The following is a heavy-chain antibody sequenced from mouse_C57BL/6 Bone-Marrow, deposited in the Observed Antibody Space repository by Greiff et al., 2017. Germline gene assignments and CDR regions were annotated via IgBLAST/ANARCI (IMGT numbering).Heavy chain of an antibody. CDR1: GFSLTSYG. CDR3: ARRPPPWFAY. CDR2: IWSDGST. V-gene: IGHV2-2*01. J-gene: IGHJ3*01. D-gene: IGHD6-1*01. Sequence: QVQLQQSGPGLVQPSQCLSITCTVSGFSLTSYGVHWVRQSPGKGLEWLGVIWSDGSTDYNAAFISRLSISKYNSKCQVFFKMNRLQADDTAIYSIARRPPPWFAYWGQGTLVTVSA.